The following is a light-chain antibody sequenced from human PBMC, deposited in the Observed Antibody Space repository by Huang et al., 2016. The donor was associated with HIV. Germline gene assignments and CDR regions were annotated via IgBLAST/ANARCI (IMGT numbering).Light chain of an antibody. CDR3: QQSYNTPPT. Sequence: DIQMTQSPASLSASVGDRVTITCRATQSISNYVNWYQQKPGKAPTLLIYGASTLQSVFPSRFRGSGSGTDFTLTISSLQPEDFTTYYCQQSYNTPPTFGQGTKVEI. CDR1: QSISNY. CDR2: GAS. V-gene: IGKV1-39*01. J-gene: IGKJ1*01.